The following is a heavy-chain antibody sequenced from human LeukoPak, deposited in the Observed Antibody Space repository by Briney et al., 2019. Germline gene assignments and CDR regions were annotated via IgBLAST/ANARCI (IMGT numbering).Heavy chain of an antibody. Sequence: ASVKVSCKASGYIFTGYYMHWVRQAPGQGLEWMGWINPNSGGTNYAQKFQGRVTMTRDTSISTAYMELSRLRSDDTAVYYCARDRRGMVRGVPHWFDPWGQGTLVTVSS. J-gene: IGHJ5*02. CDR3: ARDRRGMVRGVPHWFDP. D-gene: IGHD3-10*01. CDR2: INPNSGGT. V-gene: IGHV1-2*02. CDR1: GYIFTGYY.